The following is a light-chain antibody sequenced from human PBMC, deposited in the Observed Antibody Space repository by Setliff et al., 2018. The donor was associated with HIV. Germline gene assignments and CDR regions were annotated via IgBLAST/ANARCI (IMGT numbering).Light chain of an antibody. CDR3: SSYASSSTYV. J-gene: IGLJ1*01. CDR2: EVS. CDR1: SSDVGGYNY. Sequence: QSALPQPASVSGSPGQSITISCTGTSSDVGGYNYVSWYQHHPGKAPKLMIYEVSNRPSGVSNRFSGSKSGDTASLTISGLQAEDEADYYCSSYASSSTYVFGTGTK. V-gene: IGLV2-14*01.